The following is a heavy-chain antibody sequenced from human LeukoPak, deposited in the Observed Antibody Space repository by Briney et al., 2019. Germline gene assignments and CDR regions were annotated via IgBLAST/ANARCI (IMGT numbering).Heavy chain of an antibody. J-gene: IGHJ5*02. CDR3: ATDSQPVGS. D-gene: IGHD6-13*01. V-gene: IGHV1-24*01. CDR2: FDPEDGET. Sequence: ASVKVSCKVSGYTLTELSMHWVRQAPGKGLEWMGGFDPEDGETIYAQKFQGRVTMTGDTSTDTAYMELSSLRSEDTAVYYCATDSQPVGSWGQGTLVTVSS. CDR1: GYTLTELS.